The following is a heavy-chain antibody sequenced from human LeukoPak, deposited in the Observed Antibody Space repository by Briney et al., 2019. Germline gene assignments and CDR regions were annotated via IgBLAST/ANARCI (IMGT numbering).Heavy chain of an antibody. J-gene: IGHJ4*02. CDR1: GGSISTSNYY. Sequence: PSETLFLTCTVSGGSISTSNYYWGWIRQPPGKGLEWIGNIFYSGSTYYSPSLKSRVTISVDTSKNQFSLKLSSVTAADTAVYYCARDGYSGNDGLWGQGTLVTVSS. D-gene: IGHD5-12*01. CDR2: IFYSGST. CDR3: ARDGYSGNDGL. V-gene: IGHV4-39*07.